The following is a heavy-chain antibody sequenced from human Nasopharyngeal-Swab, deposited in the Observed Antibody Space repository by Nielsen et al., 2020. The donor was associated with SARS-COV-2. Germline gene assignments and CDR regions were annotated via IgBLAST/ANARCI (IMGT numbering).Heavy chain of an antibody. CDR3: ATRGEVVVAATGYYYYGMDV. V-gene: IGHV1-2*02. CDR1: GYTFTGYY. D-gene: IGHD2-15*01. CDR2: INPNSGGT. Sequence: ASVKVSCNASGYTFTGYYMHWVRQAPGQGLEWMGWINPNSGGTNYAQKFQGRVTMTRDTSISTAYMELSRLRSADTAVYYCATRGEVVVAATGYYYYGMDVWGQGTTVTVSS. J-gene: IGHJ6*02.